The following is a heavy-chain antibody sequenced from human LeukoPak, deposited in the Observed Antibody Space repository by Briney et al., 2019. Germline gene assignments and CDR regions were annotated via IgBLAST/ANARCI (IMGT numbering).Heavy chain of an antibody. V-gene: IGHV5-51*01. CDR1: GYSFTSYC. CDR3: GMSGDRVPLQDDVFDV. J-gene: IGHJ3*01. CDR2: IYPGDSGP. Sequence: GESLQISSQVSGYSFTSYCIGWVRQMPGKGLEWMGIIYPGDSGPTYSPSFQGQVTISVGKSISTAYLQWSSLQASDTAMYYCGMSGDRVPLQDDVFDVWGQGTMVTVST. D-gene: IGHD1-26*01.